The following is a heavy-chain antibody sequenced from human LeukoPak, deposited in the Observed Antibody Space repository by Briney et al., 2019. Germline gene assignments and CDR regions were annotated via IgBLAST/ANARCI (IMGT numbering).Heavy chain of an antibody. Sequence: SETLSLTCAVYGGSFSGYYWSWIRQPPGKGLEWIGEINHSGSTNYNPSLKSRVTISVDTSKNQFSLKLSSVTAADTAVYYCARGTNYWGQGTLVTVSS. V-gene: IGHV4-34*01. CDR2: INHSGST. CDR3: ARGTNY. CDR1: GGSFSGYY. J-gene: IGHJ4*02.